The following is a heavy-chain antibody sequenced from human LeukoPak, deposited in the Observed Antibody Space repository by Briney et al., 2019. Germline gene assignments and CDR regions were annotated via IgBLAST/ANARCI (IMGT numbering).Heavy chain of an antibody. D-gene: IGHD6-19*01. CDR2: ISSSGMTI. CDR1: GFTFSDYY. CDR3: AREEGAVAGLNYFDY. J-gene: IGHJ4*02. V-gene: IGHV3-11*04. Sequence: GGSLRLSCAASGFTFSDYYMSWNRQAPGKGREWISYISSSGMTIYYADSVKGRFTISRDNAKNSLHLQMISLTAEDTAIYYCAREEGAVAGLNYFDYWGQGTLVTVSS.